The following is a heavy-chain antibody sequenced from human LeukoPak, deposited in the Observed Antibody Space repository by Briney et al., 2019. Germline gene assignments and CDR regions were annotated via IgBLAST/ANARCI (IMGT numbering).Heavy chain of an antibody. J-gene: IGHJ4*02. CDR3: ARDLRYFDSSGYYYFDY. CDR1: GFTFSNYA. CDR2: IPGSGGST. V-gene: IGHV3-23*01. D-gene: IGHD3-22*01. Sequence: PGGSLRLSCATSGFTFSNYAMSWVRQAPGQGLEWVSIIPGSGGSTYYADSVKGRFTISRDNAKNSLYLQMNSLRAEDTAVYYCARDLRYFDSSGYYYFDYWGQGTLVTVSS.